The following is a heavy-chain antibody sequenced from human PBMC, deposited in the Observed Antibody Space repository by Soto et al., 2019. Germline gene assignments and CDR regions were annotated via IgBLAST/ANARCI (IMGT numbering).Heavy chain of an antibody. V-gene: IGHV1-69*02. CDR1: GGTFSSYT. Sequence: QVQLVQSGAEVKKPGPSVKVSCKASGGTFSSYTISWVRQAPGQGLEWMGRIIPIRGIANYAQKFQGRVTITADKSTSTAYMELSSLRSEDAAVDYCAPDCSGGSCYSVYWGQGTLVTVSS. J-gene: IGHJ4*02. CDR3: APDCSGGSCYSVY. D-gene: IGHD2-15*01. CDR2: IIPIRGIA.